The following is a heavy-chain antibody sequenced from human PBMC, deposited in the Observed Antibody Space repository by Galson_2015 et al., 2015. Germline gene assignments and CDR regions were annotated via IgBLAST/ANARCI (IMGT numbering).Heavy chain of an antibody. D-gene: IGHD2-8*01. CDR2: IVVGSGNT. CDR1: GFTFSNSA. J-gene: IGHJ4*02. CDR3: AADDLGVGY. V-gene: IGHV1-58*02. Sequence: SVKVSCKASGFTFSNSAMQWVRQARGQRLELIGWIVVGSGNTNYAQEFQERATITRDVSTSTVYMELTRLRSEDTAVYYCAADDLGVGYWGQGSLVTVSS.